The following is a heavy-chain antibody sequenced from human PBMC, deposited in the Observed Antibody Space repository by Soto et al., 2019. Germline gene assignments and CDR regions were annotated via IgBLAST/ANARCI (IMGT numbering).Heavy chain of an antibody. CDR3: ARGYTFGYGFDY. D-gene: IGHD5-18*01. CDR2: ISSSNTT. CDR1: GFSFSNYE. J-gene: IGHJ4*02. V-gene: IGHV3-48*03. Sequence: GGSLRLSCAASGFSFSNYEMNWVRQAPGKGLEWVSFISSSNTTYYADSVKGRFTFSRDNAKNSLSLQMNGLRGEDTAVYYCARGYTFGYGFDYWGQGTLVTVSS.